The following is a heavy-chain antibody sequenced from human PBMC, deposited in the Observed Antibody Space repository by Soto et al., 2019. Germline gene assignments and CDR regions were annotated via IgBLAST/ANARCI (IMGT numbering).Heavy chain of an antibody. Sequence: PGGSLRLAXAASGITFGSYWMTWVRQAPGKGLEWLANINQDGSEKYFVDSVRGRFTISRDNAKKSLYLQMNSLRAEDTAVYYCASLRVWYWDYWGQGTLVTVSS. CDR3: ASLRVWYWDY. CDR2: INQDGSEK. V-gene: IGHV3-7*03. J-gene: IGHJ4*02. D-gene: IGHD6-19*01. CDR1: GITFGSYW.